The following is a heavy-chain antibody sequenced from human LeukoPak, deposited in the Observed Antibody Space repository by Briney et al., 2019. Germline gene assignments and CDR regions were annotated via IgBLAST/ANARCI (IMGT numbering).Heavy chain of an antibody. J-gene: IGHJ3*02. D-gene: IGHD6-19*01. CDR3: ARSGSSGWYDAFDI. CDR2: INHSGST. V-gene: IGHV4-34*01. CDR1: GGSFSGYY. Sequence: SETLSLTCAVYGGSFSGYYWSWIRQPPGKGLEWIGEINHSGSTNYNPSLKSRVTISVDTSKNQFSLKLSSVNAADTAVYYCARSGSSGWYDAFDIWGQGTMVTVSS.